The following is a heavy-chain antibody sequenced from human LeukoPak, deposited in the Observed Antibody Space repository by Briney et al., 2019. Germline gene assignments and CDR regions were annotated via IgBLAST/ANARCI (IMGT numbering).Heavy chain of an antibody. V-gene: IGHV3-53*01. CDR2: LFRGGST. CDR1: GLIVSTNY. J-gene: IGHJ5*02. CDR3: ARGHDTSGYYYPPTWFDP. D-gene: IGHD3-22*01. Sequence: GGSLRLSCAASGLIVSTNYMTCVRPAPGKGLEWVAVLFRGGSTYYADSVKGRFTISRDDSKNTLYLQMDSLRAEDTAVYYCARGHDTSGYYYPPTWFDPWGQGTLVTVSP.